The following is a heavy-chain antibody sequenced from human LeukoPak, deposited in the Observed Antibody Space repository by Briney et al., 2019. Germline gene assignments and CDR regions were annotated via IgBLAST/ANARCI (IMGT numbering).Heavy chain of an antibody. CDR3: ARGVNRYCSGGSCYRYYYYGMDV. Sequence: SETLSLTCAVYGGSFSGYYWSWIRQPPGKGLEWIGEINHSGSTNYNPSLKSRVTISVDTSKNQFSLKLSSVTAADTAVYYCARGVNRYCSGGSCYRYYYYGMDVWGQGTLVTVSS. CDR1: GGSFSGYY. D-gene: IGHD2-15*01. CDR2: INHSGST. V-gene: IGHV4-34*01. J-gene: IGHJ6*02.